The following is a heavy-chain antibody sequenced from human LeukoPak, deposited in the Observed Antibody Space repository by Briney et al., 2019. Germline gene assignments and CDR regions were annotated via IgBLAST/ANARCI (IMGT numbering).Heavy chain of an antibody. CDR3: ARGRAVLYYFDY. D-gene: IGHD4/OR15-4a*01. V-gene: IGHV3-30-3*01. Sequence: GGSLRLSCAASGFTFSSYAMHWVRQAPGKGLEWVAVISYDGSNKYYADSVKGRFTISRDNSKNTLYLQMNSLRAEDTAVYYCARGRAVLYYFDYWGQGTLVTVSS. CDR1: GFTFSSYA. CDR2: ISYDGSNK. J-gene: IGHJ4*02.